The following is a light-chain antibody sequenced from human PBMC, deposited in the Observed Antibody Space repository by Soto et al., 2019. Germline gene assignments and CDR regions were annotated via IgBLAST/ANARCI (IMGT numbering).Light chain of an antibody. Sequence: EIVFTQSPGTLSLSPGERYTLSCRAIQIVSSSYLAWYQQKPGQAPRLLIYGASSRATGIQDRLSGSGSGKDFTLTINRLEPEDFAVXXXXXXGXSXXXVGQGTRLEIK. CDR2: GAS. CDR1: QIVSSSY. V-gene: IGKV3-20*01. J-gene: IGKJ5*01. CDR3: XXXGXSXXX.